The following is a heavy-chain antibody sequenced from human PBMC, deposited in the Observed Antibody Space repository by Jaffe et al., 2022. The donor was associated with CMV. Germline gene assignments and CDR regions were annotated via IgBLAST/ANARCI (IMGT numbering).Heavy chain of an antibody. J-gene: IGHJ3*02. Sequence: EVQLVQSGTEVKKPGESLKISCQVSGYSFSNYWIGWVRQTPGKGLEWMGIIYPGDSDTRYRPSFQGQVTISADKSISTAYLQWSGLKASDTAMYYCARLGIQPSGSYTYSFDIWGQGTMVTVSS. CDR2: IYPGDSDT. D-gene: IGHD3-10*01. V-gene: IGHV5-51*01. CDR1: GYSFSNYW. CDR3: ARLGIQPSGSYTYSFDI.